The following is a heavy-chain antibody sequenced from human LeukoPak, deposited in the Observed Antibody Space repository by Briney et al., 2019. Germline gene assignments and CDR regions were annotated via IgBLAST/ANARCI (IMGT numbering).Heavy chain of an antibody. CDR3: ARDPYGSGSYQPFDY. J-gene: IGHJ4*02. V-gene: IGHV4-39*02. D-gene: IGHD3-10*01. CDR1: GGSISSSSYY. Sequence: SETLSLTCTVSGGSISSSSYYWGWIRQPPGKGLEWIGSIYYSGSTYYNPSLKSRVTISVDTSKNQFSLKLSSVTAADTAVYYCARDPYGSGSYQPFDYWGQGTLVTVSS. CDR2: IYYSGST.